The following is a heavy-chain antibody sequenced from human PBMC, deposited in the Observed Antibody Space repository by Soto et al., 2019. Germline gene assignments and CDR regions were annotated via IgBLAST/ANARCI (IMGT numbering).Heavy chain of an antibody. V-gene: IGHV5-51*01. Sequence: GESLKISCKGSGYSFTSYWIGWVRQMPGKGLEWMGIIYPGDSDTRYSPSFQGQVTISADKSISTAYLQWSSLKASDTAMYYCARQYDCSGGSCYTYYCYYYMDVWGKGTTVTVSS. D-gene: IGHD2-15*01. CDR1: GYSFTSYW. J-gene: IGHJ6*03. CDR2: IYPGDSDT. CDR3: ARQYDCSGGSCYTYYCYYYMDV.